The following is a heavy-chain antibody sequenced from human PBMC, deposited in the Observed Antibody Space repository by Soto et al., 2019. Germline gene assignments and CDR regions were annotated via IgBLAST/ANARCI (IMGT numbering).Heavy chain of an antibody. J-gene: IGHJ4*02. CDR1: GFTFSSYG. D-gene: IGHD6-19*01. V-gene: IGHV3-30*18. Sequence: GGSLRLSCAASGFTFSSYGMHWVRQAPGKGLEWVAVISYDGSNKYYADSVKGRFTISRDNSKNTLYLQMNSLRAEDTAVYYCAKPLPYSSGWSAVDYWGQGTLVTVSS. CDR2: ISYDGSNK. CDR3: AKPLPYSSGWSAVDY.